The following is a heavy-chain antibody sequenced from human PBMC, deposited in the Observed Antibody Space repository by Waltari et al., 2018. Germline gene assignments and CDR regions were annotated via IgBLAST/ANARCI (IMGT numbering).Heavy chain of an antibody. CDR1: GYSISSGYY. V-gene: IGHV4-38-2*01. CDR3: ARQSSYGSGSGLDV. Sequence: QVQLQESGPGLVKPSETLSLTCAVSGYSISSGYYWGWIRQTPGKGLEWIGRTYHNGNNYYIPSLKSRVTISVDTSKNQCSLRLSSVTAADTAVYYCARQSSYGSGSGLDVWGQGTTVTVSS. D-gene: IGHD3-10*01. CDR2: TYHNGNN. J-gene: IGHJ6*02.